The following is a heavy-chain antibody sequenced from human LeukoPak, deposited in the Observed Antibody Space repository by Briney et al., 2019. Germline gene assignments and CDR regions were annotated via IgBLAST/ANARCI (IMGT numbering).Heavy chain of an antibody. CDR3: ASARYDILTGYWFDP. CDR1: GYSISSGYY. J-gene: IGHJ5*02. D-gene: IGHD3-9*01. CDR2: IYHSGST. V-gene: IGHV4-38-2*01. Sequence: PSETLSLTCAVSGYSISSGYYWGWLRQPPGKGLEWIGSIYHSGSTYYNPSLKSRVTISVATSKNQSSLKLSSLTAADTAVYYCASARYDILTGYWFDPWGQGTLVTVSS.